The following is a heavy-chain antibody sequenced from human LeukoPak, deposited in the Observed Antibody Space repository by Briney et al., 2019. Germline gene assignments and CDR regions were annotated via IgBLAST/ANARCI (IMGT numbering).Heavy chain of an antibody. CDR1: GGTFSSYA. D-gene: IGHD3-22*01. Sequence: SVKVSCKASGGTFSSYAISWVRQAPGQGLEWMGGIIPIFGTANYAQKFQGRVTITADESTSTAYMELSSLRSEDTAVYYCASLLTYYYDSGDLGHWGQGTLVTVSS. CDR3: ASLLTYYYDSGDLGH. J-gene: IGHJ4*02. V-gene: IGHV1-69*13. CDR2: IIPIFGTA.